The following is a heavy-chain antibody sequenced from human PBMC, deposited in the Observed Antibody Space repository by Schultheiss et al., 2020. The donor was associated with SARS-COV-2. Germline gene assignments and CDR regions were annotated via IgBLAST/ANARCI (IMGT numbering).Heavy chain of an antibody. CDR2: ISYDGSNK. J-gene: IGHJ3*02. D-gene: IGHD4-17*01. Sequence: GGSLRLSFAASGFTFSSYGMHWVRQAPGKGLEWVAVISYDGSNKYYADSVKGRFTISRDNSKNTLYLQMNSLRAEDTAVYYCASEGYGDYVYAFDIWGQGTMVTVSS. CDR1: GFTFSSYG. V-gene: IGHV3-30*03. CDR3: ASEGYGDYVYAFDI.